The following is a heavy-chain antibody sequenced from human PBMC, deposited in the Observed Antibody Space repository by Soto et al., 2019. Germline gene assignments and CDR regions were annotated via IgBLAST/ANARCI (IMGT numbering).Heavy chain of an antibody. CDR2: INHSGST. V-gene: IGHV4-34*01. CDR1: GGSFSGYY. D-gene: IGHD3-3*02. CDR3: ARGSIFGRLFDY. J-gene: IGHJ4*02. Sequence: SETLSLTCAVYGGSFSGYYWSWIRQPPGKGLEWIGEINHSGSTNYNPSLKSRVTISVDTSKNQFSLKLSSVTAADTAVYYCARGSIFGRLFDYWGQRTLVTVSS.